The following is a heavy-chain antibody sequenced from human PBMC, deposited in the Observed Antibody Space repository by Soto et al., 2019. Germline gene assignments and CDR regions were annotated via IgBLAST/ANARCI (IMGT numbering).Heavy chain of an antibody. CDR1: GFTFSGPA. D-gene: IGHD6-19*01. J-gene: IGHJ2*01. V-gene: IGHV3-73*02. CDR2: IRSKVNNYAT. Sequence: EVQLVESGGGLVQPGGSLKLSCAASGFTFSGPAMHWVRQASGKGLEWVGRIRSKVNNYATSYGASVNGRFTISRDDSKNTAYLKMNSLKTEDTAVYYCTRGSGKAGWYFDLWGRGTLVTVSS. CDR3: TRGSGKAGWYFDL.